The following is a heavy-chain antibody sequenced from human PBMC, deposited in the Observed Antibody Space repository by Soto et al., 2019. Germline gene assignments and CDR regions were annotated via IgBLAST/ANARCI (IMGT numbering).Heavy chain of an antibody. Sequence: PSETLSLTCTVSGCSISGYYWSWIRQPPGKGLEWIGYIYYSGTTNYNPSFKSRVSISVDTSKDQLSLKLNSVTAADTAVYYCARSYNTTWTAWGPWGQGTLVTVSS. D-gene: IGHD1-20*01. J-gene: IGHJ5*02. CDR1: GCSISGYY. CDR3: ARSYNTTWTAWGP. CDR2: IYYSGTT. V-gene: IGHV4-59*01.